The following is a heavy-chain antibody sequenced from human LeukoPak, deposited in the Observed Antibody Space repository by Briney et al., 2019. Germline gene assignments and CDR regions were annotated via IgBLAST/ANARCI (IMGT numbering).Heavy chain of an antibody. CDR1: PLSVTNYY. D-gene: IGHD3-22*01. V-gene: IGHV4-59*08. J-gene: IGHJ4*02. CDR3: ARHASYFYSSPYAD. CDR2: IYYTGNT. Sequence: SETLSLTCAVSPLSVTNYYWSWIRQPPGKGLEWIGSIYYTGNTNYNPSLKSRVTLSLDTSKNQFSLRLNSVTATDTAVYYCARHASYFYSSPYADWGQGTLVTVSS.